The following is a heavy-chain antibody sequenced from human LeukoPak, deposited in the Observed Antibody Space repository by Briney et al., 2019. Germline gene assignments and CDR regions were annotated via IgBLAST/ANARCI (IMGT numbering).Heavy chain of an antibody. CDR3: AVGITILGVAASFDS. V-gene: IGHV4-34*01. CDR2: IDHRGTA. CDR1: GASYNAYY. D-gene: IGHD3-3*01. J-gene: IGHJ4*02. Sequence: NPSETLSLTCAVYGASYNAYYWSWLRQPPGKGLEWIGDIDHRGTATYNPSLKSRLTISADASKNQFSLKLNSVTDADTAVYYCAVGITILGVAASFDSWGQGNLVIVSS.